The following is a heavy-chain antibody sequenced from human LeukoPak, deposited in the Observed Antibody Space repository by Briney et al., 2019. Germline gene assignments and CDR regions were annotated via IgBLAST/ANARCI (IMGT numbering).Heavy chain of an antibody. Sequence: PGGSLRLSRAASGFNFSDYYMSWIRQAPGKGLEWVSYISSSSSYTNYADSVKGRFTISRDNAKNSLYLQMNSLRAEDTAVYYCATALVGATRGFDCWGQGTLVIVSS. CDR1: GFNFSDYY. CDR3: ATALVGATRGFDC. J-gene: IGHJ4*02. D-gene: IGHD1-26*01. V-gene: IGHV3-11*05. CDR2: ISSSSSYT.